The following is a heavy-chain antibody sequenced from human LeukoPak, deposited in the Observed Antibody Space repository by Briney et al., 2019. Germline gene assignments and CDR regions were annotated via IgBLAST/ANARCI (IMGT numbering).Heavy chain of an antibody. V-gene: IGHV3-74*01. D-gene: IGHD1-26*01. CDR3: SRGGATC. CDR1: GFTFRGYV. CDR2: VSDDGSGT. Sequence: GGSLRLSCAAPGFTFRGYVMHSVCAAPGEGLVWFSHVSDDGSGTNYADSVKGRFTISRDNAKNTMYLHMNSLRAEDTAVYYCSRGGATCWGQGTLVTVSS. J-gene: IGHJ4*02.